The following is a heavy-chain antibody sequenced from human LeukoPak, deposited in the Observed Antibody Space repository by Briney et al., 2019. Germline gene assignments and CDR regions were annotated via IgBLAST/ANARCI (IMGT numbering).Heavy chain of an antibody. V-gene: IGHV3-23*01. J-gene: IGHJ6*03. CDR3: AGYYGTGYYYYYMNV. CDR2: ISGSGGST. CDR1: GFTFSSFA. Sequence: PGGSLRLSCAASGFTSGFTFSSFAMSWVRQAPGKGLEWVSAISGSGGSTYYADSVKGRFAISRDNSKNTLYLQMNSLRAEDTAVYYCAGYYGTGYYYYYMNVWGKGTTVTVSS. D-gene: IGHD3-10*01.